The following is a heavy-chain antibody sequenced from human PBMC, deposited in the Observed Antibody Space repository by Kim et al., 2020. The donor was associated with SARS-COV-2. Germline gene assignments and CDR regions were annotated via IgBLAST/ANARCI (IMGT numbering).Heavy chain of an antibody. CDR1: GFTFSSYA. CDR2: ISGSGGST. V-gene: IGHV3-23*01. Sequence: GGSLRLSCAASGFTFSSYAMSWVRQAPGKGLEWVSAISGSGGSTYYADSVKGRFTISRDNSKNTLYLQMNSLRAEDTAVCYCAKGIYSGYDWGGYYYGMDVWGQGTTVTVSS. D-gene: IGHD5-12*01. J-gene: IGHJ6*02. CDR3: AKGIYSGYDWGGYYYGMDV.